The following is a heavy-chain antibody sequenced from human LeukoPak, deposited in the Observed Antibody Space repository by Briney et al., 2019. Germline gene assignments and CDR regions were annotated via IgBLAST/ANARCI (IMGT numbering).Heavy chain of an antibody. CDR1: GFTFSSYA. J-gene: IGHJ4*02. V-gene: IGHV3-15*01. D-gene: IGHD3-10*01. CDR2: IKSKTDGGTT. CDR3: ATGYGSGNACDY. Sequence: GGSLRLSCAASGFTFSSYAMHWVRHAPGRGLECVGRIKSKTDGGTTDYAAPVKGRFTISRDDSKNTLSLQMNSLKPEDTAVYYGATGYGSGNACDYWGQGTLVTVSS.